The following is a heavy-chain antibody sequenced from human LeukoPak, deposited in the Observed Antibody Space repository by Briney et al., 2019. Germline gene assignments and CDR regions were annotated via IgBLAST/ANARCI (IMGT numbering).Heavy chain of an antibody. CDR1: GFTFSNAW. J-gene: IGHJ3*02. V-gene: IGHV3-15*01. Sequence: PGGSLRLSCTASGFTFSNAWMNWVRQAPGTGLEWVGRIKRKTDGGTTDYAAPVKGRFTISRDDSKNTLYLQMNSLKTEDTAVYFCTTNDAFDIWGQGTMVTVSS. CDR3: TTNDAFDI. CDR2: IKRKTDGGTT.